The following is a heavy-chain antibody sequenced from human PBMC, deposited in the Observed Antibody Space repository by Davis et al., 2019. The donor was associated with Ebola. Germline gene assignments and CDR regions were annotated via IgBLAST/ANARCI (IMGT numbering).Heavy chain of an antibody. D-gene: IGHD3-22*01. CDR3: SLTYDSTDY. V-gene: IGHV3-73*01. J-gene: IGHJ4*02. CDR1: GFTFSGSA. CDR2: IRSKPNSYAT. Sequence: GGSLRLSCAASGFTFSGSAMPWVRQASGKGLEWVGRIRSKPNSYATAYAASVKGRFTISRDDSKNTAYLQMNSLKTEDTAVYYCSLTYDSTDYWGQGTLVTVSS.